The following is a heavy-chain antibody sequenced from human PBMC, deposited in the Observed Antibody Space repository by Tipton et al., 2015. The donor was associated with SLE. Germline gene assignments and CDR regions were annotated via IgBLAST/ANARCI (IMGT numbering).Heavy chain of an antibody. CDR2: INPNSGGT. Sequence: QLVQSGAEVKKPGASVKVSCKASGYTFTGYYMHWVRHAPGQGLEWMGWINPNSGGTNYAQKFQGRVTMTRDTSISTAYMELSRLRSDDTAVYYCARSYYYDSSGSLGEYFQHWGQGTLVTVSS. CDR1: GYTFTGYY. CDR3: ARSYYYDSSGSLGEYFQH. J-gene: IGHJ1*01. D-gene: IGHD3-22*01. V-gene: IGHV1-2*02.